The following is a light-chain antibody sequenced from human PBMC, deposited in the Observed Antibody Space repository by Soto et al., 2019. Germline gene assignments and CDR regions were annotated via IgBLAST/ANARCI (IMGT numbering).Light chain of an antibody. Sequence: EIVLTQSPATLSVSPGERATLSCRTTQSVGSNLAWYQQKPGQAPRLLIYGAFIRAPGLPVRFRGTGSGSEFTLTISSLQSEDGALYFCQQYDKWPYTFGQGTKLEIK. CDR2: GAF. CDR1: QSVGSN. V-gene: IGKV3-15*01. CDR3: QQYDKWPYT. J-gene: IGKJ2*01.